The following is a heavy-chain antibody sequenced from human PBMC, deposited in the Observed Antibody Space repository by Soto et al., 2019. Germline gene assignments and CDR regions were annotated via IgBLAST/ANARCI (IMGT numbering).Heavy chain of an antibody. D-gene: IGHD3-16*02. CDR2: ISGSGGNI. Sequence: PGGSLRLSCAASGFTFSSYAMSWVRQAPGKGLEWVSAISGSGGNIYYADSVKGRFTISRDNAKNSLYLQMNSLRAEDTAVYYCARWGSYRYYYGMDVWGQGTTVTVSS. CDR3: ARWGSYRYYYGMDV. V-gene: IGHV3-23*01. J-gene: IGHJ6*02. CDR1: GFTFSSYA.